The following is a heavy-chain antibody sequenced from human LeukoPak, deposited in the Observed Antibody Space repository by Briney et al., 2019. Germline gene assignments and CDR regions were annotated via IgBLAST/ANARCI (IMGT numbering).Heavy chain of an antibody. CDR2: INWNGGTI. CDR3: ARDFGDYDSSGYYYGLYYFDY. J-gene: IGHJ4*02. D-gene: IGHD3-22*01. Sequence: GGSLRLSCAASGFTFDDYDISWVRQAPGKGLEWVSHINWNGGTIGYADSVKGRFTISRDNAKNSLYLQMNSLRAEDTAVYYCARDFGDYDSSGYYYGLYYFDYWGQGTLVTVSS. CDR1: GFTFDDYD. V-gene: IGHV3-20*04.